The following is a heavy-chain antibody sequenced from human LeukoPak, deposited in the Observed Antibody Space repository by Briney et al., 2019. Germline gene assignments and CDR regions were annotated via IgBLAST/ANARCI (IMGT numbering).Heavy chain of an antibody. CDR3: ARRNSSGRGLDY. CDR2: IYYSGST. V-gene: IGHV4-59*08. CDR1: GGSISSYY. D-gene: IGHD6-25*01. J-gene: IGHJ4*02. Sequence: PSETLSLTCTVSGGSISSYYWSWIRQPPGKGLEWIGYIYYSGSTNYNPSLKSRVTISVDTSKNQFSLKLTSVTAADTAIYYCARRNSSGRGLDYWGQGTLVTVSS.